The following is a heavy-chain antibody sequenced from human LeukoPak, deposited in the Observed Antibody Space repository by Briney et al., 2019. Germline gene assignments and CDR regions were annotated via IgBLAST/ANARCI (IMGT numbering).Heavy chain of an antibody. CDR3: SKDYRNIAAHELFDY. CDR2: ISDSGAST. V-gene: IGHV3-23*01. D-gene: IGHD6-13*01. CDR1: GFTFSSYA. J-gene: IGHJ4*02. Sequence: GGSLRLSCAASGFTFSSYAMSWVRQAPGKGLEWVPTISDSGASTFYADSVKGRFTISRDNSKNTLWLQMNSLRAEDTAFYYCSKDYRNIAAHELFDYWGQGTLVTVSS.